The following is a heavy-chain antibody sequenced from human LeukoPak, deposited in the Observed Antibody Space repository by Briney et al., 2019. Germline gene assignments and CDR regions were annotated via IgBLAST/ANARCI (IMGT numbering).Heavy chain of an antibody. CDR2: FDPEDGET. Sequence: ASVKVPCKVSGYTLTELSMHWVRQAPGKGLEWMGGFDPEDGETIYAQKFQGRVTMTEDTSTDTAYMELSSLRSEDTAVYYCATARGTYYYDSSGYYSDYWRQGTLVTVSS. V-gene: IGHV1-24*01. D-gene: IGHD3-22*01. J-gene: IGHJ4*02. CDR1: GYTLTELS. CDR3: ATARGTYYYDSSGYYSDY.